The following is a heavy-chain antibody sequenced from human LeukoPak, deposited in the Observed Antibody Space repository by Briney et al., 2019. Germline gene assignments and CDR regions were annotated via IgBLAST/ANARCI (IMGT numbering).Heavy chain of an antibody. J-gene: IGHJ6*03. CDR3: VRDPSYGSSWYYYMDV. CDR2: ISSSSFKI. D-gene: IGHD6-13*01. V-gene: IGHV3-48*04. CDR1: EFTFVRYA. Sequence: GGSLRLSCAASEFTFVRYAMNWVRQAPGKGLEWVSYISSSSFKIGYADSVKGRFTISRDNYKNSLYLQMDSLRVEDTAVYYCVRDPSYGSSWYYYMDVWGKGTTVTVSS.